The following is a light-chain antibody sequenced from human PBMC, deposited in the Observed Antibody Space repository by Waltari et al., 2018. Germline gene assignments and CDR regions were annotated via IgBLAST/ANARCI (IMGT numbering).Light chain of an antibody. V-gene: IGKV1-39*01. J-gene: IGKJ3*01. CDR3: QQSYTDIFT. Sequence: TCRASQTIGTYLQWYQQKPRKAPKLLIYAAASLQTGVPSRFSGSGSGTDFTLTISRLQPEDFATYYCQQSYTDIFTFGPGTKVDIK. CDR1: QTIGTY. CDR2: AAA.